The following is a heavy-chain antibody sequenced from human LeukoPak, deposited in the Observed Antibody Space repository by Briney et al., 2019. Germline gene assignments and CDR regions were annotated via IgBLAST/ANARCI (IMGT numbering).Heavy chain of an antibody. Sequence: ASVKVSCEVSGYTLTELSMHWVRQAPGKGLEWMGGFDPEDGETIYAQKFQGRVTMTEDTPTDTAYMELSSLRSEDTAVYYCATAHYDSSGYYMYYFDYWGQGTLVTVSS. CDR1: GYTLTELS. D-gene: IGHD3-22*01. V-gene: IGHV1-24*01. CDR2: FDPEDGET. CDR3: ATAHYDSSGYYMYYFDY. J-gene: IGHJ4*02.